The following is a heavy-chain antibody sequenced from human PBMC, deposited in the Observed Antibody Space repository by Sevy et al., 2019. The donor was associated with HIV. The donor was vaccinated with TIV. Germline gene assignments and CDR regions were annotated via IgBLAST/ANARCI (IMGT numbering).Heavy chain of an antibody. V-gene: IGHV1-2*02. CDR2: INPNSGGT. J-gene: IGHJ4*02. D-gene: IGHD3-10*01. CDR3: ARDALLRGGYLDH. Sequence: ASVKVSCKASGYTFTDYYMHWVRQAPGQGLEWMGWINPNSGGTNYAQKFQGRVTMTRDTSISTAYMELSRRTSDDTAVYYCARDALLRGGYLDHWGQGTLVTVSS. CDR1: GYTFTDYY.